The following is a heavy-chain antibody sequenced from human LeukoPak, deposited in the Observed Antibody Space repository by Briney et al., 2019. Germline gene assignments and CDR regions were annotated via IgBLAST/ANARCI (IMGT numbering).Heavy chain of an antibody. V-gene: IGHV3-48*01. D-gene: IGHD5-12*01. CDR1: GFTFSSYS. Sequence: PGGSLRLSCAASGFTFSSYSMNWVRQAPGKGLEWVSYISSSSSSTIYYADSVKGRFTISRDNAKNSLYLQMNSLGPEDTGVYYCARGEISVSTITYWGQGTLVTVSS. CDR2: ISSSSSSTI. CDR3: ARGEISVSTITY. J-gene: IGHJ4*02.